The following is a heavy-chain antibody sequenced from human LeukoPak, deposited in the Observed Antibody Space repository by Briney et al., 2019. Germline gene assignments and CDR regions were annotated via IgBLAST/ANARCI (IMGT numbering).Heavy chain of an antibody. Sequence: SVQVSCKASGFTFTSSAVQWVRQARGQRLEWIGWIVVGSGNTNYAQKFQERVTITRDMSTSTAYMELSSLRSEDTAVYYCAADQLYYDSSGYFPGGFDYWGQGTLVTVSS. CDR1: GFTFTSSA. V-gene: IGHV1-58*01. J-gene: IGHJ4*02. D-gene: IGHD3-22*01. CDR2: IVVGSGNT. CDR3: AADQLYYDSSGYFPGGFDY.